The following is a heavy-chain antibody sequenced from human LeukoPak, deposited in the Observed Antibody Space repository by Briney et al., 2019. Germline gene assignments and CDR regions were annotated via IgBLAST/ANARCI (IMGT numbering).Heavy chain of an antibody. CDR2: RSYDGSNK. D-gene: IGHD1-14*01. Sequence: GRSLRLSCAASGFTFSSYAMHWFRQAPRKGLEGVAVRSYDGSNKYYADSVKGRFTIPRDNSKNTLYLQMNSLRAEDTAVYYCARDPGINDYWGQGTLVTVSS. CDR1: GFTFSSYA. V-gene: IGHV3-30-3*01. CDR3: ARDPGINDY. J-gene: IGHJ4*02.